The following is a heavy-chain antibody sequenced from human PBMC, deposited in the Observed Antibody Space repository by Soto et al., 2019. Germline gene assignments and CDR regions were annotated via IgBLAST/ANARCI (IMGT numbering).Heavy chain of an antibody. J-gene: IGHJ5*02. CDR3: ARGVNYYDSSGSSWFDP. CDR1: GRSINSGGYS. Sequence: SETRSLTRTVSGRSINSGGYSWTWIRQPPGKGLEWIGFIYHTGTTYYNPSLKSRVTISLDRSKNQFSLKLNSVTAADTAVYSCARGVNYYDSSGSSWFDPWGQGALVTVSS. V-gene: IGHV4-30-2*01. D-gene: IGHD3-22*01. CDR2: IYHTGTT.